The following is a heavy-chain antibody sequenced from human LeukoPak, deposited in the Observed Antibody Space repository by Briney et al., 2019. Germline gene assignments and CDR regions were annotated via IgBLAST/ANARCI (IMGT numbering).Heavy chain of an antibody. Sequence: PSETLSLTCAVSGGSISSSNWWSWVRQPPGKGLEWIGEIYHSGSTNYNPSLKSRVTISVDKSKNQFSLKLSSVTAADTAVYYCARGGIAVAISNWFDPWGQGTLVTVSS. D-gene: IGHD6-19*01. CDR1: GGSISSSNW. J-gene: IGHJ5*02. CDR2: IYHSGST. CDR3: ARGGIAVAISNWFDP. V-gene: IGHV4-4*02.